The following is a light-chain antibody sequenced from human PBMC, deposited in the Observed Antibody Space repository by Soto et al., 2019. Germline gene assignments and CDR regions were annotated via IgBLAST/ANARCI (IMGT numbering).Light chain of an antibody. V-gene: IGLV1-47*01. J-gene: IGLJ3*02. Sequence: QSVLTQPHSASGTPGQGVAISCSGSSSNIGTKYVYWFQQQVPGTAPKLLISLNNQRPSGIPDRFSGSKSGTSASLAISGLRSEDEADYYCAAWDDSLSALVFGGGTKLTVL. CDR2: LNN. CDR1: SSNIGTKY. CDR3: AAWDDSLSALV.